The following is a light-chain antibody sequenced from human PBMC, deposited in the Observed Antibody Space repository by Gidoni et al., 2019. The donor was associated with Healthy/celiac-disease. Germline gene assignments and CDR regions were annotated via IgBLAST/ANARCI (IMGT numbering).Light chain of an antibody. CDR1: QRVSSN. J-gene: IGKJ2*01. CDR2: VAS. Sequence: EIVMTQSTATLSVSPGERATHPCRASQRVSSNLALYQQKPGQAPRLLIYVASTRATGIPARFSGSGSGTEFTLTISTLQSEDFAVYYFQQYNNWPPYTFGQGTKLEIQ. CDR3: QQYNNWPPYT. V-gene: IGKV3-15*01.